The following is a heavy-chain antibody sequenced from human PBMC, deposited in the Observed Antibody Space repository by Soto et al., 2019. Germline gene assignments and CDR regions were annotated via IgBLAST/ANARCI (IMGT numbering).Heavy chain of an antibody. CDR2: IYFSGTT. J-gene: IGHJ4*02. Sequence: SETLSLTCTVSGGSTTSYFWSWIRQPPGQGLEWIGYIYFSGTTNFNPSLKSRVTLSLDTSKNQFSLQLNSVTAADTAVYYCARDSYSSGFNYFDYWSQGTLVTVSS. D-gene: IGHD3-22*01. CDR3: ARDSYSSGFNYFDY. V-gene: IGHV4-59*01. CDR1: GGSTTSYF.